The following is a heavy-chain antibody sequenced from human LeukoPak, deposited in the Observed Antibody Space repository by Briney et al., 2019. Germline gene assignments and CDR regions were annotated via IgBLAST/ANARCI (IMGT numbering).Heavy chain of an antibody. D-gene: IGHD5-12*01. CDR3: AKDPPSGYGWVI. V-gene: IGHV3-23*01. CDR1: GFTFRTYA. J-gene: IGHJ3*02. Sequence: GGSLRLSCAASGFTFRTYAMSCVRPTPEKGLEWVSAICDSGGRTYYADSAKGRFSISRDTSKNTLYLQINSLRAEDTAVYYCAKDPPSGYGWVIWGQGTMVTVSS. CDR2: ICDSGGRT.